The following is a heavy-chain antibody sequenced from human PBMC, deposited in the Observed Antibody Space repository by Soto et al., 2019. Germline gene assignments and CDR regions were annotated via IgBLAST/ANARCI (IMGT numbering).Heavy chain of an antibody. J-gene: IGHJ4*02. Sequence: EVQLVESGGGSVQPGGSLRLSCVASGITFSGYWMHWVRQVPGKGLVWVARVDSDGSGTSHGDSVEGRFTISRDNAKNTLFIRMNIMRVEDTAVDYCATVFEHWGQGIPVTVSS. CDR3: ATVFEH. V-gene: IGHV3-74*01. CDR2: VDSDGSGT. CDR1: GITFSGYW.